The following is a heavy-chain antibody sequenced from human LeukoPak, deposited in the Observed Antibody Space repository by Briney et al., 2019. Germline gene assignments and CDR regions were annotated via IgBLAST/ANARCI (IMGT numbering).Heavy chain of an antibody. J-gene: IGHJ4*02. Sequence: PGGSLRLSCASCGFTFSSYGMHGVRQAPGKGLEWVAFIRYDGSNKYYADSVKGRFTISRDNSKNTLYLQMNSLRAEDTAVYYCAKDLLRFLEWSPFDYWGQGTLVTVSS. CDR3: AKDLLRFLEWSPFDY. D-gene: IGHD3-3*01. CDR2: IRYDGSNK. V-gene: IGHV3-30*02. CDR1: GFTFSSYG.